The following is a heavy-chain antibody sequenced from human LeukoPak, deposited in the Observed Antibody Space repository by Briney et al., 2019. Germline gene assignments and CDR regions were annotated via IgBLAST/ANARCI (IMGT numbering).Heavy chain of an antibody. CDR1: GGSISSYY. D-gene: IGHD1-26*01. V-gene: IGHV4-59*01. CDR3: AREGGSYPNWFDP. J-gene: IGHJ5*02. CDR2: IYYSGST. Sequence: SETLSLTCTVSGGSISSYYWSWIRQPPGTGLEWIGYIYYSGSTNYNPSLKSRVTISVDTSKNQFSLKLSSVTAADTAVYYCAREGGSYPNWFDPWGQGTLVTVSS.